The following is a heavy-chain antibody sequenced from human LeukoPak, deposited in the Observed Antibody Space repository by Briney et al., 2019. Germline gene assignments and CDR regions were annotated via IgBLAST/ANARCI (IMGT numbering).Heavy chain of an antibody. CDR1: GYTFTNYA. Sequence: GASVKVSCKASGYTFTNYAMNWVRQAPGQGLEWMGWINTNTGNPTYAQGFTGRFVFSLDTSVSTAYLQISSLKAEDTAVYYCARDGDSGAYNWFDPWGQGTLVTVSS. J-gene: IGHJ5*02. D-gene: IGHD6-25*01. CDR2: INTNTGNP. V-gene: IGHV7-4-1*02. CDR3: ARDGDSGAYNWFDP.